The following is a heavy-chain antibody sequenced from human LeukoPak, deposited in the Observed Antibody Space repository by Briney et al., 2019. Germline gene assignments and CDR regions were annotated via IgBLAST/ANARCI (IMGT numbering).Heavy chain of an antibody. CDR2: INAGNGNT. D-gene: IGHD4-17*01. J-gene: IGHJ5*02. CDR1: GYTFTSYA. CDR3: ARDLNVYGDYVNNVDWFDP. V-gene: IGHV1-3*03. Sequence: GASVKVSCKASGYTFTSYAMHWVRQAPGQRLEWMGWINAGNGNTKYSQEFQGRVTITRDTSASTAYMELSSLRSEDMAVYYCARDLNVYGDYVNNVDWFDPWGQGTLVTVSS.